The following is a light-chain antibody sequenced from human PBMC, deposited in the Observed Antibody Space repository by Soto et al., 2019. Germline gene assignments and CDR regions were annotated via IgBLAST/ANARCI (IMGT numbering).Light chain of an antibody. V-gene: IGLV2-14*01. CDR1: SSDAGGHNY. Sequence: QSALTQPASVSGSPGQSITISCTGTSSDAGGHNYVSWYQQHPGKVPKLMIYKVNNRPSGVSNRFSGSKSGNTASLTISGLEAADEADYYCSSYIITSTFVFGTGTKVTVL. CDR3: SSYIITSTFV. CDR2: KVN. J-gene: IGLJ1*01.